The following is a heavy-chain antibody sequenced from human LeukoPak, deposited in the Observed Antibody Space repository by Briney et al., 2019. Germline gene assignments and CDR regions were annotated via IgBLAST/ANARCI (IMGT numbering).Heavy chain of an antibody. V-gene: IGHV7-4-1*02. D-gene: IGHD3-16*02. CDR1: GYTFTNYA. CDR2: IHPSTGNP. Sequence: ASVKVSCKASGYTFTNYAINWVRQAPGQGLELMGLIHPSTGNPTYAQGFTGRFFFSLDTSFSTTYLQIINLKAEDTAVYYCGRAFQHLGELSLPNYWGQGTLVTVSS. CDR3: GRAFQHLGELSLPNY. J-gene: IGHJ4*02.